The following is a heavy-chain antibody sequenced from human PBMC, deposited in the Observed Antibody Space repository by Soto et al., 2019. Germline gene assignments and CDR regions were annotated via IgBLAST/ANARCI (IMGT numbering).Heavy chain of an antibody. Sequence: QVQLVESGGGVVQPGRSLRLSCVGSGFIFKNYALNWVRQAPGKGLEWVASITRDGYNKYYADSVKGRFTISRDNSRDTLSLQMTALTIEDSSVYYCTKSSGGSSSVGMDYWGQGTRVTVSS. CDR2: ITRDGYNK. J-gene: IGHJ4*02. V-gene: IGHV3-30*04. D-gene: IGHD6-6*01. CDR3: TKSSGGSSSVGMDY. CDR1: GFIFKNYA.